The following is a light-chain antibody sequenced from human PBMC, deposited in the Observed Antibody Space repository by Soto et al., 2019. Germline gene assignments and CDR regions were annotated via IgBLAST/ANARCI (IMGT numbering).Light chain of an antibody. V-gene: IGLV8-61*01. J-gene: IGLJ3*02. CDR2: NTN. Sequence: QTVVTQEPSFSVSPGRTVTLTCGLSSGSVSTSYYPSWFQQTPGQAPRTLIYNTNTRSSGVPDRFSGSILGNKAALTITGAQADDESDYFCVLYMDNGLNRVFGGGTKLTVL. CDR1: SGSVSTSYY. CDR3: VLYMDNGLNRV.